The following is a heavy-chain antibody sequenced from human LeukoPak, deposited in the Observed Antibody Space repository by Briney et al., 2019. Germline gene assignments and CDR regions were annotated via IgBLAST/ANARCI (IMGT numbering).Heavy chain of an antibody. CDR1: VYTFTSYG. J-gene: IGHJ4*02. V-gene: IGHV1-18*01. CDR3: VRDRSSSSYYSC. CDR2: ISAYNGNT. D-gene: IGHD6-13*01. Sequence: GASVKVSCKASVYTFTSYGISWVRQSPRQGLEWMGWISAYNGNTKYAQKLQGRDTMTTDTSTSTAYMELRSLRSDDTAVYYCVRDRSSSSYYSCWGRGTLVTVSS.